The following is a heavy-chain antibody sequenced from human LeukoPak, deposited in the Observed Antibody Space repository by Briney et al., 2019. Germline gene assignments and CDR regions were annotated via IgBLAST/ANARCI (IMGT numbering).Heavy chain of an antibody. CDR2: ISSSSSTI. CDR1: GFTFSSYS. Sequence: GGSLRLSCAASGFTFSSYSIDWVRQAPGKGLEWLSYISSSSSTIYYADSVKGRFTISRDNAKNSVYLQMNSLRAEDTAVYYCARVWSSGYTKDYWGQGTLVTVSS. CDR3: ARVWSSGYTKDY. J-gene: IGHJ4*02. V-gene: IGHV3-48*04. D-gene: IGHD3-22*01.